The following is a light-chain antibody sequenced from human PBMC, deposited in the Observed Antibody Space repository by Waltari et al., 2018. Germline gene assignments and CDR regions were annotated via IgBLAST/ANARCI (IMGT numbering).Light chain of an antibody. Sequence: DIVMSQSPGTLSLSPGERATLSCRASQDVSNNYLAWYQQKPGQAPRLLLYSASTTTTDSPDRFSGSGSGTDFTFTISRLEPEDFAVYYCQQYGSSPITFGQGTRLEIK. CDR1: QDVSNNY. J-gene: IGKJ5*01. CDR2: SAS. V-gene: IGKV3-20*01. CDR3: QQYGSSPIT.